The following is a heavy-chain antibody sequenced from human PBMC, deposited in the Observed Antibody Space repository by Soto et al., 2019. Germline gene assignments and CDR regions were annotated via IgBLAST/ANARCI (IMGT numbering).Heavy chain of an antibody. J-gene: IGHJ4*02. CDR1: GFTFSSYA. V-gene: IGHV3-23*01. CDR2: ISVSGTNK. CDR3: ADGGEWSFNFVY. D-gene: IGHD3-3*01. Sequence: GSLRLSCAASGFTFSSYAMSWVRQAPGKGLEWVSGISVSGTNKYYADAVKGRFTISRDNSKNTLYLQMNNLRAEDTAVYYCADGGEWSFNFVYWGQGTQVTVSS.